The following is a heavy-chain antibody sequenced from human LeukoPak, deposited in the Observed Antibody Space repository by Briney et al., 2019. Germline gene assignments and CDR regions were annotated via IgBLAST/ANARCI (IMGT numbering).Heavy chain of an antibody. Sequence: GASVKVSCKASGYTFTSYDINWVRQATGQGLEWMGWMNPNSGNTGYAQKFQGRVTITRNTSISTAYMELSSLRSEDTAVYYCARTFLSGGRTGQYYMDVWGKGTTVTVSS. CDR3: ARTFLSGGRTGQYYMDV. CDR1: GYTFTSYD. D-gene: IGHD3-3*01. J-gene: IGHJ6*03. CDR2: MNPNSGNT. V-gene: IGHV1-8*03.